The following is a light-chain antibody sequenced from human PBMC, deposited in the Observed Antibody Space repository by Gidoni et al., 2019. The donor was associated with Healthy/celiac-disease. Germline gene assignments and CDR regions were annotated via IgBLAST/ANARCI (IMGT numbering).Light chain of an antibody. CDR2: WAS. CDR3: QQYYSTPLT. Sequence: IVMPPSPDSLAVSLGERATINCKSSQSVLYSSNNKNDLAWYQQKPGQPPKLLMYWASTRESGVPDRFSGSGSGTDFTLTISSLQAEDVAVYYCQQYYSTPLTFGGGTKVEIK. V-gene: IGKV4-1*01. CDR1: QSVLYSSNNKND. J-gene: IGKJ4*01.